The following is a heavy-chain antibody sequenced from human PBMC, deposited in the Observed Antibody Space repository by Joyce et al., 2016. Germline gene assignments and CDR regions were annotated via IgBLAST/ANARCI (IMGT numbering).Heavy chain of an antibody. J-gene: IGHJ3*01. V-gene: IGHV1-2*02. D-gene: IGHD1/OR15-1a*01. CDR3: ARRTWHNAFDV. CDR1: GYTFAGFY. CDR2: MNPNNGDK. Sequence: QVQLVQSGTELKKPGASVKVSCKGSGYTFAGFYLHWVRQAPGQGLELMGWMNPNNGDKDYAQKLQGRVSMTRDTSIRTAYMELNRLRSDDTAVYYCARRTWHNAFDVWGQGTIVTVSP.